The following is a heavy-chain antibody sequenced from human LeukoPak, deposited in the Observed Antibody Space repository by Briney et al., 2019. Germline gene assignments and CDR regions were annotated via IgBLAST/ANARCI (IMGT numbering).Heavy chain of an antibody. Sequence: PGGSLRLSCAASGFTFSSYNMNWVRQAPGKGLEWVSSISSSSSYIYYADSLKGRFTISRDNANNSLYLQMNSLRAEDTAVYYCARDTPRIGEFDYWGQGTLVTVSS. CDR3: ARDTPRIGEFDY. CDR1: GFTFSSYN. CDR2: ISSSSSYI. D-gene: IGHD2/OR15-2a*01. V-gene: IGHV3-21*01. J-gene: IGHJ4*02.